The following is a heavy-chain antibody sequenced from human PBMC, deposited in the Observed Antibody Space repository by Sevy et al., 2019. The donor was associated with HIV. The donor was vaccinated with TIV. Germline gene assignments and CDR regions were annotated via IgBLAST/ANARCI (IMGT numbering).Heavy chain of an antibody. CDR2: IYNSGSS. CDR3: ARAFEWRWFDP. J-gene: IGHJ5*02. D-gene: IGHD3-3*01. Sequence: SETLSLTCTVSGDSVSGGPYYWSWIRQPPGKGLEWIGYIYNSGSSNYNPSLTSRVTISVDTSKNQFSLKLRSVTAADTAVYYCARAFEWRWFDPWGQGTLVTVSS. V-gene: IGHV4-61*01. CDR1: GDSVSGGPYY.